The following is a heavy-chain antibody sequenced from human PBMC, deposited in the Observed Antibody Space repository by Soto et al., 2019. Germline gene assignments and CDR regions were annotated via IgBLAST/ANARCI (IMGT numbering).Heavy chain of an antibody. J-gene: IGHJ3*02. CDR3: ASVSLELFLPLAFDI. Sequence: SVKVSCKASGGAFSSYAISWGRQAPGQGLEWMGGIIPNSGTTNYAQKFQGRVTMTRDKSTSTAYMELSRLRSDDTAVYYCASVSLELFLPLAFDIWGQGTMVTVSS. V-gene: IGHV1-69*05. D-gene: IGHD1-7*01. CDR1: GGAFSSYA. CDR2: IIPNSGTT.